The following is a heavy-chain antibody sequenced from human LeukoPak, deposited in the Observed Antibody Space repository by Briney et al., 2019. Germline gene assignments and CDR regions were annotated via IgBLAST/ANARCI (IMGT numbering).Heavy chain of an antibody. D-gene: IGHD1-14*01. CDR1: GHSFTDNW. Sequence: GESLKISCKAFGHSFTDNWIGWVRHMPGKGLEWMGVIYPGDSRIRYSPSFQGQVTISVDKSISTAYLQWSSLKASDTAMYYCACRKFRCPWSDPWGQGTLVTVSS. CDR3: ACRKFRCPWSDP. CDR2: IYPGDSRI. J-gene: IGHJ5*02. V-gene: IGHV5-51*01.